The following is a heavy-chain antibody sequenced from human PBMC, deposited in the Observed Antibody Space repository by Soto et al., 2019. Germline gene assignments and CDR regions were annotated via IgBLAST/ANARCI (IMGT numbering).Heavy chain of an antibody. Sequence: ASVKVSCKVSGYTLTELSMHWVRQAPGKGLEWMGGFDPEDGETIYAQKFQGRVTMTEDTSTDTAYMELSSLRSEDTAVYYCATAHRVGLAVAGPLDYWGPGTLVTGSS. J-gene: IGHJ4*02. CDR3: ATAHRVGLAVAGPLDY. V-gene: IGHV1-24*01. CDR2: FDPEDGET. D-gene: IGHD6-19*01. CDR1: GYTLTELS.